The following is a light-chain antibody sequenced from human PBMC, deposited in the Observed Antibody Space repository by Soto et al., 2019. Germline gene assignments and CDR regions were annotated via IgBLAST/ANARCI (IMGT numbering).Light chain of an antibody. V-gene: IGKV1-33*01. CDR1: QDISNH. CDR2: GAS. Sequence: DIQMTQSPSSLAASVGDRVTITCQASQDISNHLNWYQQKPGRAPKLLIYGASNLETGVPSRFSGSGSGSHFTFTISSLQPEYIATYSCQQFDHLPPVFGGGTKVEIK. J-gene: IGKJ4*01. CDR3: QQFDHLPPV.